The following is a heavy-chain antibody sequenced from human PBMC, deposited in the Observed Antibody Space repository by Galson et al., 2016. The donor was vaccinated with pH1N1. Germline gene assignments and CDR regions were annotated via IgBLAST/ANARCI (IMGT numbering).Heavy chain of an antibody. CDR2: ISGYNGNA. CDR1: DYMFSSYA. Sequence: SVKVSCKASDYMFSSYAITWVRQAPGQGLEWMGTISGYNGNANYAQNFQGRITLTTDTSTRTAFMELRSLRPDDTAVYYCARHSSQWLVESTFDYWGQGTLVTVSS. J-gene: IGHJ4*02. D-gene: IGHD6-19*01. V-gene: IGHV1-18*01. CDR3: ARHSSQWLVESTFDY.